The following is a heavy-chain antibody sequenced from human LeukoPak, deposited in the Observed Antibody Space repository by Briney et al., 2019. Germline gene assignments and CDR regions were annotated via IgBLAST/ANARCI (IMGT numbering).Heavy chain of an antibody. CDR1: GYTFTIYA. CDR2: INAGNGNT. Sequence: ASVKVSCKASGYTFTIYAMHLVRQAPGQTLEWMGWINAGNGNTKYSQKFQGRVTITRDTSASTAYMELSILRSEDTAVYYCARGAPSGWYHDYWGQGTLVTVSS. J-gene: IGHJ4*02. V-gene: IGHV1-3*01. D-gene: IGHD6-19*01. CDR3: ARGAPSGWYHDY.